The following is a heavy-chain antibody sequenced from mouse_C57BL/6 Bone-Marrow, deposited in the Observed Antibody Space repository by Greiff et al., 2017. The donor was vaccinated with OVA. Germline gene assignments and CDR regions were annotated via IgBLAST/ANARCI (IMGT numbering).Heavy chain of an antibody. CDR1: GYTFTSYW. J-gene: IGHJ4*01. Sequence: VQLQQPGAELVKPGASVKLSCKASGYTFTSYWMHWVKQRPGQGLEWIGMIHPNSGSTNYNEKFKSKATLTVDKSSSTAYMQLSSLTSEDSAVYYCARFRGYYYAMDYWGQGTSVTVSS. CDR3: ARFRGYYYAMDY. D-gene: IGHD3-1*01. V-gene: IGHV1-64*01. CDR2: IHPNSGST.